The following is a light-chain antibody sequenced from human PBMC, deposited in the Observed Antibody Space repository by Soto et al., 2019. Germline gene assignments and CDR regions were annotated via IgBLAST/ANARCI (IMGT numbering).Light chain of an antibody. CDR2: EVS. J-gene: IGLJ2*01. Sequence: QSVLTQPPSASGSPGQSVTISCTGTSSDVGGYDYVSWHQHHPDKAPELMIYEVSKRPSGVPDRFSGSKSGNTASLTVSRLQAEDEADYYCCSYAGNNNVVFGGGTKLTVL. CDR3: CSYAGNNNVV. CDR1: SSDVGGYDY. V-gene: IGLV2-8*01.